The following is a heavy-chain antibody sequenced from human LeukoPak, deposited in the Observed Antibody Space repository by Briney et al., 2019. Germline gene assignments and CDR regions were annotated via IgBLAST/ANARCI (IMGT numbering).Heavy chain of an antibody. CDR2: IREDGTEK. V-gene: IGHV3-7*01. Sequence: GGSLRLSCSASGFTFTTYGISWVRPAPGKGLEWVANIREDGTEKNYVDSVKGRFTISRDNAKNSLFLQMSNLRDDDTAIYYCAELGITMIGGVWGKGTTVTISS. D-gene: IGHD3-10*02. CDR1: GFTFTTYG. J-gene: IGHJ6*04. CDR3: AELGITMIGGV.